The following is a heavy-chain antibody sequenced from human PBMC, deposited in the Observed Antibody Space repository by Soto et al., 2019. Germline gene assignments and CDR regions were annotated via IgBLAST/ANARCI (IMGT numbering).Heavy chain of an antibody. D-gene: IGHD2-15*01. CDR3: TRQGGYCGGGSCHAFNYY. CDR2: VRTKANNYAT. V-gene: IGHV3-73*01. J-gene: IGHJ4*02. CDR1: GFSFSASA. Sequence: GGSLRLSCAASGFSFSASAMHWVRQASGQGLEWVGRVRTKANNYATAYAASVEGRFTISRDDSKNTAYLQMNSLKSEDTAVYYCTRQGGYCGGGSCHAFNYYWGQGT.